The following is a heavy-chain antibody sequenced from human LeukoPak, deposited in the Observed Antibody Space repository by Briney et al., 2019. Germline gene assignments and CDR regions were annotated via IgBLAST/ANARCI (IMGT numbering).Heavy chain of an antibody. V-gene: IGHV1-2*02. CDR3: ARVEGALLWFGSYDY. D-gene: IGHD3-10*01. CDR2: INPNSGGT. J-gene: IGHJ4*02. Sequence: ASVKVSCKASGYTFTGYYMHWVRQAPGQGLEWMGWINPNSGGTNYAQKFQGRVTMTRDTSISTAYMELSRLRSDDTAVYYCARVEGALLWFGSYDYWGQGTLVTVSS. CDR1: GYTFTGYY.